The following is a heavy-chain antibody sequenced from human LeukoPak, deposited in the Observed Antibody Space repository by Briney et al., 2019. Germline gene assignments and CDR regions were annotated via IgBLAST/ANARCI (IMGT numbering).Heavy chain of an antibody. CDR1: GFTLSTYA. CDR2: ISAGGGST. CDR3: AKSPRSAADNWFDP. Sequence: GGSLRLSCAASGFTLSTYAMNWVRQAPGKGLEWVSGISAGGGSTNYADSVKGRFTISRDNSKNTLYLQMNSLTVEDTAVYYCAKSPRSAADNWFDPWGQGTLVTVSS. J-gene: IGHJ5*02. V-gene: IGHV3-23*01. D-gene: IGHD6-13*01.